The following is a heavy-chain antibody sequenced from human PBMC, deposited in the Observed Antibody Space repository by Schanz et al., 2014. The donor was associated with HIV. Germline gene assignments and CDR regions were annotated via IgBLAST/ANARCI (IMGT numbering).Heavy chain of an antibody. CDR2: ISWNSGSI. CDR1: GFTFDDYA. V-gene: IGHV3-9*01. Sequence: DVQLVESGGGLIQPGGSLRLSCAASGFTFDDYAMHWVRQAPGKGLEWVSGISWNSGSIGYADSVKGRFTISRDNAKNSLYLQMNSLRAEDTALYYCAKGISYYYDSSGSGVGYWGQGTLVTVSS. J-gene: IGHJ4*02. D-gene: IGHD3-22*01. CDR3: AKGISYYYDSSGSGVGY.